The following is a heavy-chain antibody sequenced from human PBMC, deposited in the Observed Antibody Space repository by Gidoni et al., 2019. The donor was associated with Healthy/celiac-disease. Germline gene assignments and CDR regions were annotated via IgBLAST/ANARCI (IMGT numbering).Heavy chain of an antibody. D-gene: IGHD6-19*01. Sequence: QLQLQESGPGLVKLSETLSLTCTVSGGSISSSSYYWGWIRQPPGKGLEWIGSIYYSGSTYYNPSLKSRVTISVDTSKNQFSLKLSSVTAADTAVYYCARGDKDSSGPGQYYFDYWGQGTLVTVSS. CDR3: ARGDKDSSGPGQYYFDY. CDR1: GGSISSSSYY. J-gene: IGHJ4*02. V-gene: IGHV4-39*01. CDR2: IYYSGST.